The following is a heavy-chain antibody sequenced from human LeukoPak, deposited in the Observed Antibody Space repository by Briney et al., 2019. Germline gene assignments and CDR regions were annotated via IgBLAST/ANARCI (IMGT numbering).Heavy chain of an antibody. CDR3: ASGPSGYYSSGPH. V-gene: IGHV4-31*03. CDR2: IYYSGST. Sequence: PSETLSLTCTVSGGSISSGGYYWSWIRQHPGKGLEWIGYIYYSGSTYYNPSLKSRVTISVDTSKNQFSLQLSSVTAADTAVYYCASGPSGYYSSGPHWGQGTLVTVSS. CDR1: GGSISSGGYY. D-gene: IGHD3-22*01. J-gene: IGHJ4*02.